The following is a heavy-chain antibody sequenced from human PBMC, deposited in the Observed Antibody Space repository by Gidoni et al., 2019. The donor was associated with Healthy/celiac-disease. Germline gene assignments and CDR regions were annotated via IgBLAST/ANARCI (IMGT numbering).Heavy chain of an antibody. CDR2: ISSSSSTI. J-gene: IGHJ6*02. D-gene: IGHD4-4*01. Sequence: EVQLVESGGGLVQPGGSLRLSCAASGFPFSSYSMNWVRQAPGKGLEWVSYISSSSSTIYYADSVKGRFTISRDNAKNSLYLQMNSLRAEDTAVYYCARDDYSNPEYYYYDYGMDVWGQGTTVTVSS. CDR3: ARDDYSNPEYYYYDYGMDV. CDR1: GFPFSSYS. V-gene: IGHV3-48*01.